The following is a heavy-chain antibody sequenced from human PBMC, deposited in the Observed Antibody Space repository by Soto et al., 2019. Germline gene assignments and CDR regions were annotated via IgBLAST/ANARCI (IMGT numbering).Heavy chain of an antibody. CDR1: GGSISSYY. Sequence: SETLSLTCTVSGGSISSYYWSWIRQPPGKGLEWIGYIYYSGSTNYNPSLKSRVTISVDTSKNQFSLKLSSVTAADTAVYYCARGFHDYILYLDPWGQGTLVTVSS. D-gene: IGHD4-4*01. CDR2: IYYSGST. V-gene: IGHV4-59*01. J-gene: IGHJ5*02. CDR3: ARGFHDYILYLDP.